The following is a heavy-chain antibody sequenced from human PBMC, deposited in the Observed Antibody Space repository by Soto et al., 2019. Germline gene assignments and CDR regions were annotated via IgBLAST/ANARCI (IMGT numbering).Heavy chain of an antibody. D-gene: IGHD3-10*01. V-gene: IGHV3-23*01. CDR1: GFTFSNYA. CDR3: ANTFSGRYRPDY. CDR2: ISGSGGTT. J-gene: IGHJ4*02. Sequence: GGSLRLSCAASGFTFSNYAMSWVRQAPGKGLDWVSGISGSGGTTYYADSVKGRFTISRDNSKNTLYLQMNSLRVEDTAVYYCANTFSGRYRPDYWGQGTLVTVSS.